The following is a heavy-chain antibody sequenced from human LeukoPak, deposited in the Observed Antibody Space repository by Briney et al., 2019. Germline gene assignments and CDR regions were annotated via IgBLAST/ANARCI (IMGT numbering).Heavy chain of an antibody. D-gene: IGHD1-14*01. J-gene: IGHJ4*02. V-gene: IGHV3-15*01. Sequence: GGSLRLSCAVSGFTFSNAWMSWVRQAPGKGLEWVGRIQSKTEGGTTDYAAPVKGRFTISRDNSKNTLYLQMNSLRAADTALYYCAKPAKTDYADYWGQGTLVTVSS. CDR2: IQSKTEGGTT. CDR1: GFTFSNAW. CDR3: AKPAKTDYADY.